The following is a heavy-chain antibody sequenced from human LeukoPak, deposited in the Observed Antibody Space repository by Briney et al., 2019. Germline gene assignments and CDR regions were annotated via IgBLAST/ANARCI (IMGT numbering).Heavy chain of an antibody. CDR2: ISYDGSNK. V-gene: IGHV3-30-3*01. D-gene: IGHD4-11*01. CDR1: GFTFSSYA. Sequence: GGSLRLSCAASGFTFSSYAMHWVRQAPGKGLEWVAVISYDGSNKYYADSVKGRFTISRDNSKNTLYLQMNSLRAEDTAVYYCARDWSNYVLDYWGQGTLVTVPS. J-gene: IGHJ4*02. CDR3: ARDWSNYVLDY.